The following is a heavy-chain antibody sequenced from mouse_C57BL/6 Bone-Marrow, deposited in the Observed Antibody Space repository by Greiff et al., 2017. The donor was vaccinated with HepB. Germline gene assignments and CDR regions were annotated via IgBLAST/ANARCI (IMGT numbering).Heavy chain of an antibody. Sequence: EVKLVESGGGLVQSGRSLRLSCATSGFTFSDFYMEWVRQAPGKGLEWIAASRNKANDYTTEYSASVKGRFIVSRDTSQSILYLQMNALRAEDTAIYYCARDAVWRRDGYYAMEYGGQGTSVTVSS. CDR3: ARDAVWRRDGYYAMEY. J-gene: IGHJ4*01. CDR2: SRNKANDYTT. CDR1: GFTFSDFY. V-gene: IGHV7-1*01.